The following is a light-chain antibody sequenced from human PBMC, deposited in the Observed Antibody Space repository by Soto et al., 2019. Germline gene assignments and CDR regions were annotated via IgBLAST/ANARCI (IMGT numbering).Light chain of an antibody. CDR1: QNIFNY. J-gene: IGKJ4*01. Sequence: DVQLTQSPSTLPASVGDRVAITCQATQNIFNYLNWFQQRPGKTPQLLISDASHLEPGVPSRFSGQRSGTDFTLIISDLQPEDFATYFCQQYEDLPLTFSGGTRVEV. CDR3: QQYEDLPLT. CDR2: DAS. V-gene: IGKV1-33*01.